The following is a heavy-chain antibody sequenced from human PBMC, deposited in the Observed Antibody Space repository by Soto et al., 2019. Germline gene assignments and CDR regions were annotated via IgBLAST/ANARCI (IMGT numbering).Heavy chain of an antibody. CDR1: GYSFTSYW. CDR3: ARTTSITIFGVDMSYNWFDP. J-gene: IGHJ5*02. D-gene: IGHD3-3*01. CDR2: IDPSDSYT. Sequence: GESLKISCKGSGYSFTSYWISWVRQMPGKGLEWMGRIDPSDSYTNYSPSFQGHVTISADKSISTAYLQWSSLKASDTAMYYCARTTSITIFGVDMSYNWFDPWGQGTLVTVSS. V-gene: IGHV5-10-1*01.